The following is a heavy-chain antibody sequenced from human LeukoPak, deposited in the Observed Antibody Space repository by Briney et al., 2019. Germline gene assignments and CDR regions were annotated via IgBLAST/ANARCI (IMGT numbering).Heavy chain of an antibody. V-gene: IGHV4/OR15-8*02. CDR1: GGSISGTNW. CDR2: ISLAGQT. Sequence: SETLSLTCGVSGGSISGTNWWSWVRQPPGQGLEWLGEISLAGQTNYNPSLNGRVPMSLDKSSNQLSLHLTSVTAADTATYFCSRESGPFCPFGYWGQGTLVTVSS. J-gene: IGHJ4*02. CDR3: SRESGPFCPFGY. D-gene: IGHD1-26*01.